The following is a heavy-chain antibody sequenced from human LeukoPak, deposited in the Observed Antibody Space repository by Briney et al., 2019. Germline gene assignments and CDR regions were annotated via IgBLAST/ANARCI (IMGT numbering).Heavy chain of an antibody. Sequence: GSSVKVSCKASGGTFSSYAISWVRQAPGQGLEWMGGIIPIFGTANYAQKFQGRVTITADESTSTAYMELSSLRSEDTAVYYCARPGYSYGYHAFDIRGQGTMVTVSS. CDR1: GGTFSSYA. CDR3: ARPGYSYGYHAFDI. J-gene: IGHJ3*02. D-gene: IGHD5-18*01. V-gene: IGHV1-69*01. CDR2: IIPIFGTA.